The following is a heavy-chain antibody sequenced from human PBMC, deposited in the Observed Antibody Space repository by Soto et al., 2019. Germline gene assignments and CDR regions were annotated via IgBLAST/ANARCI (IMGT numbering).Heavy chain of an antibody. V-gene: IGHV3-23*01. CDR2: ISGSGGST. CDR3: ARDYSRYYGMDV. D-gene: IGHD2-15*01. CDR1: GFTFCNYA. J-gene: IGHJ6*02. Sequence: PGGSLRLSCTASGFTFCNYAMNWVRQAPGKGLEWVSVISGSGGSTYYADSVKGRFTISRDNSKNTMYLQVNSLRAEDTAVYYCARDYSRYYGMDVWGQGTTVTVSS.